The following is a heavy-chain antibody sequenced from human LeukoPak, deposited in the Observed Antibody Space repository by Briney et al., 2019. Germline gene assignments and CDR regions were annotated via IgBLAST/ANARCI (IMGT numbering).Heavy chain of an antibody. CDR3: ARLVAAGRRSDY. V-gene: IGHV4-34*01. D-gene: IGHD6-13*01. J-gene: IGHJ4*02. Sequence: MASETLSLTCAVYGGSFSGYYWSWIRQPPGKGLEWIGEINHSGSTNYNPSLKSRVTISVDTSKNQFSLKLSFVTAADTAVYFCARLVAAGRRSDYWGQGTLVTVSS. CDR1: GGSFSGYY. CDR2: INHSGST.